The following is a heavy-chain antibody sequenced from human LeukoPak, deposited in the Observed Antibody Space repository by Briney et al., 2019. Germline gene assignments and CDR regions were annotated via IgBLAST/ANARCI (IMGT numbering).Heavy chain of an antibody. CDR3: AKDRAEWVTMTSFDY. V-gene: IGHV3-33*06. CDR2: IWYDGSNK. Sequence: PGGSLRLSCAASGFTFSSYGMHWVRQAPGKGLEWVAVIWYDGSNKYYADSVKGRFTISRDNSKNTLYLQMNSLRAEDTAVYYCAKDRAEWVTMTSFDYWGQGTLVTVSS. J-gene: IGHJ4*02. CDR1: GFTFSSYG. D-gene: IGHD3-22*01.